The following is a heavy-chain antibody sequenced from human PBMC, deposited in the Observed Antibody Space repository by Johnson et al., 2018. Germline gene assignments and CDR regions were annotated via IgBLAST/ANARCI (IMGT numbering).Heavy chain of an antibody. CDR3: TKGTYDYYVSSGYYSSLWDYGMDV. J-gene: IGHJ6*02. D-gene: IGHD3-22*01. Sequence: VQLQESGGGLVQPWGSLKLSCAASGFTFSGSAMHWVRQASGKGLEWVGRIRSKANSYATAYAASVKGRFTISRDDSKNTAYLQMNSLKTEDTAVYYCTKGTYDYYVSSGYYSSLWDYGMDVWGQGTTVTVSS. CDR1: GFTFSGSA. V-gene: IGHV3-73*01. CDR2: IRSKANSYAT.